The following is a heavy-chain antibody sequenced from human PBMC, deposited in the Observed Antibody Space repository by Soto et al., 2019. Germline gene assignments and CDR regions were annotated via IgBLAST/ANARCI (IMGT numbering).Heavy chain of an antibody. J-gene: IGHJ4*02. Sequence: QVQLVQSGAEVEKPGASVKVCCKASGYTFTSYAISWVRQAPGQGLEWMGWISAYNGNTNYAQKFQGRVTMTTDTSTSTADMELRSLRSDDTAVYYCARDLPPSDYWGQGTLVTVSS. CDR1: GYTFTSYA. CDR2: ISAYNGNT. D-gene: IGHD2-2*01. V-gene: IGHV1-18*01. CDR3: ARDLPPSDY.